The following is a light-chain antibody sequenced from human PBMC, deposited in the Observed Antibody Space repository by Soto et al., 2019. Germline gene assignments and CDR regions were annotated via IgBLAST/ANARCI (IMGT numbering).Light chain of an antibody. CDR2: EVS. CDR3: FSYTSSGTYV. Sequence: QSALTQPRSVSGSPGQSVTISCTGTNSDVGAYTFVSWYQQHPGKAPKLMIYEVSNRPSGVSNRFSGSKSGNTASLTISGLQAEDETDYYCFSYTSSGTYVFGTGTKLTVL. V-gene: IGLV2-14*01. CDR1: NSDVGAYTF. J-gene: IGLJ1*01.